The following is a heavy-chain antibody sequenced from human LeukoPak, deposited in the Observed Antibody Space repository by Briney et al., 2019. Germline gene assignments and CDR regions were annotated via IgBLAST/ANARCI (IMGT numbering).Heavy chain of an antibody. CDR3: ARALPDYYDGSGYYDY. V-gene: IGHV3-33*01. CDR1: GFMFSNYG. CDR2: IWYDGSNE. Sequence: GGSLRLSCAASGFMFSNYGMHWVRQAPGKGLEWVAVIWYDGSNEYYADSVEGRFTISRDNSKSTLYLQMNSLRPEDTAVYYCARALPDYYDGSGYYDYWGQGTLVTVSS. J-gene: IGHJ4*02. D-gene: IGHD3-22*01.